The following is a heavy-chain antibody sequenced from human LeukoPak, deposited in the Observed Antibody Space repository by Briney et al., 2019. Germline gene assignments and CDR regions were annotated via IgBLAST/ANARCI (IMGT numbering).Heavy chain of an antibody. V-gene: IGHV4-59*01. CDR1: GGSISSYY. Sequence: SETLSLTCTVSGGSISSYYWSWIRQPPGKGLEWIGYIYYSGSTNYNPSLKSRVTISVDTSKNQFSLKLSSVTAADTAVYYCARAYCSGGSCYSDPWGQGTLVTVSS. J-gene: IGHJ5*02. CDR2: IYYSGST. D-gene: IGHD2-15*01. CDR3: ARAYCSGGSCYSDP.